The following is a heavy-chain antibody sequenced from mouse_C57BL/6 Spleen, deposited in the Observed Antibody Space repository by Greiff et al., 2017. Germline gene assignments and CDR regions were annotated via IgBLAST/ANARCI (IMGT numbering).Heavy chain of an antibody. CDR1: GFSLTSYG. CDR3: ARNGYSNYVGVSFAY. D-gene: IGHD2-5*01. V-gene: IGHV2-2*01. CDR2: IWSGGSK. Sequence: VKLVESGPGLVQPSQSLSITCTVSGFSLTSYGVHWVRQSPGKGLEWLGVIWSGGSKDYNAAFISRLSISKDNSKSQVFFKMNSLQADDTAIYYCARNGYSNYVGVSFAYWGQGTLVTVSA. J-gene: IGHJ3*01.